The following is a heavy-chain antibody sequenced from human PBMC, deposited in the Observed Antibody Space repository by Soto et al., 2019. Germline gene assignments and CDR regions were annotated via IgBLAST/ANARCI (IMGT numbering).Heavy chain of an antibody. CDR2: INSDGSRI. V-gene: IGHV3-74*01. D-gene: IGHD6-19*01. CDR1: GFTFSSYW. CDR3: AVAVAAPTPIGY. Sequence: EVQLVESGGGLVQPGGSLRLSCAASGFTFSSYWMHWVRQAPGKGLVWVSRINSDGSRISYADSVKGRFTISRDNAKNTLYRKMNSLRAEDTAVYYCAVAVAAPTPIGYGGQETLVTVSS. J-gene: IGHJ4*02.